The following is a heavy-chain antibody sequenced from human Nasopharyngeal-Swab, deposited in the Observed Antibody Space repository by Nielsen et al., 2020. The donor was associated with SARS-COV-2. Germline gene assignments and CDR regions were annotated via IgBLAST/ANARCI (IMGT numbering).Heavy chain of an antibody. CDR2: ISGSGGST. V-gene: IGHV3-23*01. D-gene: IGHD5-12*01. CDR1: GFTFSSYA. CDR3: AKDRHSGYDYIIYYYYCMDV. J-gene: IGHJ6*02. Sequence: GESLKISCAASGFTFSSYAMSWVRQAPGKGLEWVSAISGSGGSTYYADSVKGRFTISRDNAKNTLYLQMNSLRAEDTAVYYCAKDRHSGYDYIIYYYYCMDVWGQGTTVTVSS.